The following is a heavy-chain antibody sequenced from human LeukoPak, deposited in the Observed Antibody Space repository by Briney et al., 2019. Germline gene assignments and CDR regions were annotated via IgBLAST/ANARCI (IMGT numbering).Heavy chain of an antibody. J-gene: IGHJ4*02. V-gene: IGHV3-21*01. Sequence: PGGSLRLSCAASGFTFSKYSLNWVRQAPGKGLEWVSSISSSGRHIYYADSVKGRFTISRDNAKNSLSLAMDRLRGEDTAVYYCATGYYYDASGNYWDRPFEFWGQGILVTVSS. CDR3: ATGYYYDASGNYWDRPFEF. CDR1: GFTFSKYS. D-gene: IGHD3-22*01. CDR2: ISSSGRHI.